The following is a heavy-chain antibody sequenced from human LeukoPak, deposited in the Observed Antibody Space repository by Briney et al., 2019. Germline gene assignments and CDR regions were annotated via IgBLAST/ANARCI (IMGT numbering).Heavy chain of an antibody. CDR3: AKAEPVSGYDY. J-gene: IGHJ4*02. D-gene: IGHD5-12*01. CDR1: GFTFSTYA. V-gene: IGHV3-48*01. Sequence: PGRSLRLSCAASGFTFSTYAMDWVRQAPGKGLEWVSYLSSSSSVIYHADSVKGRFTISRDNAKNSLYLQMNSLRTEDTAVYYCAKAEPVSGYDYWGQGTLVTVSS. CDR2: LSSSSSVI.